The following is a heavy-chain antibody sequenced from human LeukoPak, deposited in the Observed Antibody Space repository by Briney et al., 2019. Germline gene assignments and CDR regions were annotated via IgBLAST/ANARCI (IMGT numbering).Heavy chain of an antibody. Sequence: QPGGSLRLSCAASGFTFSSYWMHWVRQPPGKGLVWVSRINNDGSSTSYADSVKGRFTISRDYARNTLYLQMNSLRAEDTAVYYCATYGSYYDSRYAFEIWGQGTTVTVSS. J-gene: IGHJ3*02. V-gene: IGHV3-74*01. CDR2: INNDGSST. D-gene: IGHD1-26*01. CDR1: GFTFSSYW. CDR3: ATYGSYYDSRYAFEI.